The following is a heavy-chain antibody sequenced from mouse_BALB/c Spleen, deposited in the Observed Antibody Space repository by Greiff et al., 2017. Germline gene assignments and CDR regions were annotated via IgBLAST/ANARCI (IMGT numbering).Heavy chain of an antibody. J-gene: IGHJ3*01. D-gene: IGHD2-1*01. Sequence: EVQRVESGGGLVKPGGSLKLSCAASGFTFSDYYMYWVRQTPEKRLEWVATISDGGSYTYYPDSVKGRFTISRDNAKNNLYLQMSSLKSEDTAMYYCARHLYGNYPFAYWGQGTLVTVSA. V-gene: IGHV5-4*02. CDR2: ISDGGSYT. CDR1: GFTFSDYY. CDR3: ARHLYGNYPFAY.